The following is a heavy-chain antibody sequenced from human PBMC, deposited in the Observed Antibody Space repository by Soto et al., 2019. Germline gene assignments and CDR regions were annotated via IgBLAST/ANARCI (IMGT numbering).Heavy chain of an antibody. Sequence: QLQLQESGPGLVKPSETLSLTCTVSGGSISTSYWSWIRQPPGKGLEWLGYVYHIGCTKYNPSLKNRVTISIDTSQNQFSLKLESVSAADTALYYCARDGSGHDFWDGPWYFDSWGQGTLVTVSS. CDR2: VYHIGCT. CDR1: GGSISTSY. V-gene: IGHV4-59*01. J-gene: IGHJ4*02. D-gene: IGHD3-3*01. CDR3: ARDGSGHDFWDGPWYFDS.